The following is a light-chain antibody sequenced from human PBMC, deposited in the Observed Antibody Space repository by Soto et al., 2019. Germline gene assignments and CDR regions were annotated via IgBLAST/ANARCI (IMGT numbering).Light chain of an antibody. V-gene: IGKV3-15*01. CDR1: QSVSSN. CDR3: HQYNNWPLIT. CDR2: GTS. Sequence: EIVMTQSPATLSVSPGERATLSCRASQSVSSNLAWYQQKPGQSPRLLIYGTSTRATGIPARFSGSGSGTEFTLTISSLQSEDFAVYYCHQYNNWPLITFGQGTRLEI. J-gene: IGKJ5*01.